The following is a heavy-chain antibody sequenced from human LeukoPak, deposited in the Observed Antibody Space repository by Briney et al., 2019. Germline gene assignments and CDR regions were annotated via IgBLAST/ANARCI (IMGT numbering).Heavy chain of an antibody. D-gene: IGHD2-8*01. Sequence: ASVKVSCKASGYTFTSYDINWVRQATGQGLEWMGWMNPNSGNTGYAQKFQGRVTMTRNTFISTAYMELSSLRSEDTAVYYCARGARIYCTNGVCFLQIPPGELDVWGKGTTVTVSS. V-gene: IGHV1-8*01. CDR3: ARGARIYCTNGVCFLQIPPGELDV. J-gene: IGHJ6*04. CDR1: GYTFTSYD. CDR2: MNPNSGNT.